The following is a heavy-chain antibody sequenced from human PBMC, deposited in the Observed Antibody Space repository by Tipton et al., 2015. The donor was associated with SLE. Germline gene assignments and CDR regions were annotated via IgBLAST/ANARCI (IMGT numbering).Heavy chain of an antibody. CDR3: ARGAGCGGDSYSAEYFQH. CDR2: IKQDGSEK. Sequence: GSPRLSCAASGFTFSSYWMSWVRQAPGKGLEWVANIKQDGSEKYYVDSVKGRFTISRDNAKNSLYLQMNSLRAEDTAVYYCARGAGCGGDSYSAEYFQHGGQGTLVAACS. J-gene: IGHJ1*01. D-gene: IGHD2-21*01. CDR1: GFTFSSYW. V-gene: IGHV3-7*01.